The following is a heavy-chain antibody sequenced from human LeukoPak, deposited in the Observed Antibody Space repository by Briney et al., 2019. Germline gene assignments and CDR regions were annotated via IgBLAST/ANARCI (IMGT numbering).Heavy chain of an antibody. CDR2: INHRGST. CDR1: GGSFSGYY. Sequence: SETLSLTCAVYGGSFSGYYWNWIRQPPGKGLEWIGEINHRGSTNYNPSLKSRVTISINTSKNQFSLKLSSVTAADTAVYYCARRNGQDIVATFRRRYYFDYWGQGTLVTVSS. V-gene: IGHV4-34*01. D-gene: IGHD5-12*01. J-gene: IGHJ4*02. CDR3: ARRNGQDIVATFRRRYYFDY.